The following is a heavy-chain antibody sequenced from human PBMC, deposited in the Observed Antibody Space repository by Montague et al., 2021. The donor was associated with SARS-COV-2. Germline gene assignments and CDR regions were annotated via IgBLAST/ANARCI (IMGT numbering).Heavy chain of an antibody. Sequence: SETLSLTCAVYGGSFSGYYWSWIRQPPGKGLEWIGEINHSGSTNYNPSLKSRVTISVDTSKNQFSLKLSSVTAADTAVYYCARGRVRILYWGQGTLVTVSS. CDR1: GGSFSGYY. V-gene: IGHV4-34*01. D-gene: IGHD2-2*01. J-gene: IGHJ4*02. CDR2: INHSGST. CDR3: ARGRVRILY.